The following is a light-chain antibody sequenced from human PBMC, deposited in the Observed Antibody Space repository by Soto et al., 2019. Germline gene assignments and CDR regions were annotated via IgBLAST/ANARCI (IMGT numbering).Light chain of an antibody. Sequence: QSALTQPASVSGPPGQSITISCTGTSSDVGGYNYVSWYQQHPGKAPKLMTYEVSNRPSGVSNRFSGSKSGNTASLTISGLQAEDEADYYCSSSTSSDTLLFGGGTKLTVL. J-gene: IGLJ2*01. CDR3: SSSTSSDTLL. CDR1: SSDVGGYNY. V-gene: IGLV2-14*01. CDR2: EVS.